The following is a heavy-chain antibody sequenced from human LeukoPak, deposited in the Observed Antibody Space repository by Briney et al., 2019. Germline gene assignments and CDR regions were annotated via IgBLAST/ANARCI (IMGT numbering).Heavy chain of an antibody. CDR3: VRDFRSADY. CDR1: GFTFGNYC. CDR2: ICPGGTIT. Sequence: GGSLRLSCTASGFTFGNYCMHWVRQTPGKGLIWVSRICPGGTITNYADSVKGRFTISRDDAKNMMFLQMNSLRADDTAVYYCVRDFRSADYWGQGILVTVSS. J-gene: IGHJ4*02. V-gene: IGHV3-74*01.